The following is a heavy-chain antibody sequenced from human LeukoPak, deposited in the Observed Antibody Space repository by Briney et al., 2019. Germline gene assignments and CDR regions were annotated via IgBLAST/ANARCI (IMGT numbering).Heavy chain of an antibody. CDR1: GFTFSSYA. V-gene: IGHV3-30-3*01. Sequence: GRSLRFTCAASGFTFSSYAMHWVRQAPGKGLEWVAVISYDGSNKYYADSVKGRFTISRDNSKNTLYLQMNSLRAEDTAVYYCARDRREWFGGLGGYWGQGALVTVSS. CDR3: ARDRREWFGGLGGY. CDR2: ISYDGSNK. J-gene: IGHJ4*02. D-gene: IGHD3-3*01.